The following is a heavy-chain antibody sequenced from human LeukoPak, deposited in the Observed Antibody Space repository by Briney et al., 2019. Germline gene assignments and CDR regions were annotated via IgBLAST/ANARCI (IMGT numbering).Heavy chain of an antibody. CDR3: AVAGGSGWHAFDI. CDR1: GGSVSSGSYY. J-gene: IGHJ3*02. V-gene: IGHV4-61*01. D-gene: IGHD6-19*01. CDR2: IYYSGST. Sequence: SETLSLTCTVSGGSVSSGSYYWSWIRQPPGKGLEWIGYIYYSGSTNYNPSLKSRVTISVDTSKNQFSLKLSSVTAADTAVYYCAVAGGSGWHAFDIWGQGTMVTVSS.